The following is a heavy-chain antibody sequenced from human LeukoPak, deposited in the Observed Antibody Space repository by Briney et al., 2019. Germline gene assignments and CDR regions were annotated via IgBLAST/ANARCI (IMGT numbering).Heavy chain of an antibody. D-gene: IGHD3-10*01. Sequence: PGGSLRLSCAASGFTFKNYNMNWVRRAPGKGLEWVSYISSSRSTIFYADSVKGRFTVSRDNAENSLYLQMNSLRAEDTAVYYCARVGIWFGELLSGDYWGQGTLVTVSS. V-gene: IGHV3-48*01. J-gene: IGHJ4*02. CDR3: ARVGIWFGELLSGDY. CDR2: ISSSRSTI. CDR1: GFTFKNYN.